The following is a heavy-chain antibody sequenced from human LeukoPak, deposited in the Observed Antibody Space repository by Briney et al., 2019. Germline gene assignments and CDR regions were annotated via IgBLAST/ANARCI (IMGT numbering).Heavy chain of an antibody. V-gene: IGHV4-39*01. D-gene: IGHD3-22*01. Sequence: SETLSLTCSVSGDSISRSDSYWDWIRQPPGKGLEWIGILYYSGRTYYRPSLKSRVTMSVATSKNQFSLNLRIVTAADTAVYYCARRRYYDGSGYLEWGQGTLLSVSS. CDR1: GDSISRSDSY. CDR2: LYYSGRT. J-gene: IGHJ1*01. CDR3: ARRRYYDGSGYLE.